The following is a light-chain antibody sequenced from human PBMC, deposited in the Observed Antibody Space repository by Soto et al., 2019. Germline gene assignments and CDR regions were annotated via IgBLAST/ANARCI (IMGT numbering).Light chain of an antibody. J-gene: IGKJ2*01. CDR1: QTVGCSF. CDR2: GAS. Sequence: EIVLTQSQGTLSLSPGDGASVSCRASQTVGCSFLGWNQQKPGQAPTLIMYGASNRSTRIPDRFTGRGSGTEFPLTISRRDPEDLAVYYFPPYGTSQYPFGQGTHLE. CDR3: PPYGTSQYP. V-gene: IGKV3-20*01.